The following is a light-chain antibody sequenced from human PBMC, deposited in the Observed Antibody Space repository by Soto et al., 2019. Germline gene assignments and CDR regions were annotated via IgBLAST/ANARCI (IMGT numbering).Light chain of an antibody. CDR1: QGISSY. J-gene: IGKJ2*01. Sequence: DIQLTQSPSFLSASVGGRVTITCRASQGISSYLAWYQQKPGKAPKLLIYAASTLQSGVPSRFSGSGSEREFTLTITSLQPEDFATYHCQHLNGFPHTFGQGTKLEIK. CDR2: AAS. V-gene: IGKV1-9*01. CDR3: QHLNGFPHT.